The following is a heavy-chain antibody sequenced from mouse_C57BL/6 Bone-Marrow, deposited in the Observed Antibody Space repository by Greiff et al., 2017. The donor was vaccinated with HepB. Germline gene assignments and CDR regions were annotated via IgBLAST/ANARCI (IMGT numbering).Heavy chain of an antibody. V-gene: IGHV1-26*01. D-gene: IGHD1-1*01. CDR2: INPNNGGT. CDR1: GYTFTDYY. Sequence: EVQLQQSGPELVKPGASVKISCKASGYTFTDYYMNWVKQSHGKSLEWIGDINPNNGGTSYNQKFKGKATLTVDKSSSTAYMELRSLTSEDSAVYYCARSPYYASGEFAYWGQGTLVTVSA. CDR3: ARSPYYASGEFAY. J-gene: IGHJ3*01.